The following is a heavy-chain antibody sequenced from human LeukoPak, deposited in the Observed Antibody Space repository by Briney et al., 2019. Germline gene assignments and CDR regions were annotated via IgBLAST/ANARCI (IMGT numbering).Heavy chain of an antibody. V-gene: IGHV3-23*01. D-gene: IGHD6-19*01. CDR1: GFTFSHAW. J-gene: IGHJ6*03. CDR2: LSGSGGST. CDR3: AKDHIAVAGTPYYYYYYMDV. Sequence: PGGSLRLSCAASGFTFSHAWMSWVRQAPGKGLEWVSGLSGSGGSTYYADSVKGRFTISRDNSKNTLYLQMNSLRAEDTALYYCAKDHIAVAGTPYYYYYYMDVWGKGTTVTVSS.